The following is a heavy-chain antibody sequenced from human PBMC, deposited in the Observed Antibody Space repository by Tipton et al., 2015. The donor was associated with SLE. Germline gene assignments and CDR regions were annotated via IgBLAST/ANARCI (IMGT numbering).Heavy chain of an antibody. CDR2: IYYSGST. Sequence: TLSLTCTVSGGSISSYYWSWIRQPPGKGLEWIGYIYYSGSTNYNPSLKSRVSISIDTSKNQFSLKLTSVTAADTAVYYCAREDYNSFDYWGQGNLVTVS. J-gene: IGHJ4*02. D-gene: IGHD4/OR15-4a*01. CDR1: GGSISSYY. V-gene: IGHV4-59*12. CDR3: AREDYNSFDY.